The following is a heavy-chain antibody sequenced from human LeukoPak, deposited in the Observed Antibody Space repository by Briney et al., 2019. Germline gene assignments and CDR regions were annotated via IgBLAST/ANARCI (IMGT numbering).Heavy chain of an antibody. V-gene: IGHV3-23*01. CDR2: ISSSGGTT. Sequence: GGSLRLSCAASGFTFSSYAMNWVRQAPGKGLEWVSVISSSGGTTYYSDSVKGRFTISRDNSKNTVYLQMNSLRAEDTAVYYCVKARMPHCGTDCLESWGQGTLVTVSS. D-gene: IGHD2-21*02. J-gene: IGHJ4*02. CDR3: VKARMPHCGTDCLES. CDR1: GFTFSSYA.